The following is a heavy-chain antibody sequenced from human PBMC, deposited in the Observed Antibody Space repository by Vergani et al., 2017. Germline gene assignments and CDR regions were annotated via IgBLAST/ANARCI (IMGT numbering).Heavy chain of an antibody. CDR3: AKAETALITDYYYGMDV. V-gene: IGHV3-30*02. J-gene: IGHJ6*02. CDR2: IRYDGSSE. CDR1: GFTLNTYG. D-gene: IGHD5-18*01. Sequence: QVQILQSGGGVVQPGGSLRLSCTLSGFTLNTYGIHWVRQAPGKGLEWVSFIRYDGSSEYYGDSVKGRFTISRDKSQNTVNLQMNSLRAEDTGVYYCAKAETALITDYYYGMDVWGQGTTVIVS.